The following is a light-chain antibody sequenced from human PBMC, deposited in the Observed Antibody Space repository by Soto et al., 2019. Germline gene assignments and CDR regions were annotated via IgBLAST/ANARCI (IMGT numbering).Light chain of an antibody. V-gene: IGKV1-9*01. J-gene: IGKJ5*01. CDR2: STS. CDR1: QGISGF. CDR3: QHLNTYLIT. Sequence: DIQLTQSPSFLSASVGDRVTITCRASQGISGFLAWYQQKPGKAPKLLIYSTSTLETGVPSRFSGSASGTEFTLTISSLQPEDFATYYRQHLNTYLITFGQGTRLEIK.